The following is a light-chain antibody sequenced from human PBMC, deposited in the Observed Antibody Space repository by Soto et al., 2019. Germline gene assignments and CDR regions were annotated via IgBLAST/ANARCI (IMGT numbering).Light chain of an antibody. J-gene: IGLJ1*01. CDR3: CSYAGSSSYV. CDR2: EDS. CDR1: SSDVGSYNL. Sequence: QSVLTQPASVSGSRGQSITISCTGTSSDVGSYNLVSWYQQHPGKAPKLMIYEDSKRPSGVSNRFSGSKSGNTASLTISGLQAEDEADYYCCSYAGSSSYVFGTGTQLTFL. V-gene: IGLV2-23*01.